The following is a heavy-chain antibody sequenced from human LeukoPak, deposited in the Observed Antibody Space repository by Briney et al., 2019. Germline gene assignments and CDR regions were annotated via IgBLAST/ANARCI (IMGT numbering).Heavy chain of an antibody. J-gene: IGHJ3*02. CDR2: INSDGSST. CDR1: GFTFSSYW. V-gene: IGHV3-74*01. D-gene: IGHD1-26*01. CDR3: ARGPLVGVTVSDGAFDI. Sequence: PGGSLRLSCAASGFTFSSYWMHWVRQAPGKGLVWVSRINSDGSSTSYADSVKGRFTISRDNAKNSLSLQMNSLGAEDTAVYYCARGPLVGVTVSDGAFDIWGQGTMVTVSS.